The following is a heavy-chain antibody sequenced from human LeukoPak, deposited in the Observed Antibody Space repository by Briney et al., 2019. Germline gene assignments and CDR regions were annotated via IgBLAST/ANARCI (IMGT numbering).Heavy chain of an antibody. V-gene: IGHV3-23*01. J-gene: IGHJ4*02. Sequence: GGSLRLSCAGSGFNFDGYSMSWVRQAPGKGLEWVSGILSGGGSTYYADAVKGRFTISRDNSKSTLYLQMNSLRAEDTAVYYCAKDAIYGDGYWEFDYWGQGTLVTVSS. CDR2: ILSGGGST. CDR3: AKDAIYGDGYWEFDY. D-gene: IGHD5-24*01. CDR1: GFNFDGYS.